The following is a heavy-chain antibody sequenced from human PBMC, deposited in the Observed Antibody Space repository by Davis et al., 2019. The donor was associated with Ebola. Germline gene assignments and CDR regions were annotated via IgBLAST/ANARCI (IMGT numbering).Heavy chain of an antibody. V-gene: IGHV3-30*04. D-gene: IGHD2-2*01. J-gene: IGHJ4*02. CDR1: GFTFSSYA. CDR2: ISYDGSNK. Sequence: GESLKISCAASGFTFSSYAMSWVRQAPGKGLEWVAVISYDGSNKYYADSVKGRFTISRDNSKNTLYLQMNSLRAEDTAVYYCARNPDIVLVPAAMDYWGQGTLVTVSS. CDR3: ARNPDIVLVPAAMDY.